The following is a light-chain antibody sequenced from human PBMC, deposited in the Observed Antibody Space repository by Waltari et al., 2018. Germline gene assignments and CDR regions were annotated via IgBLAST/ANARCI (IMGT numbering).Light chain of an antibody. V-gene: IGKV3-11*01. J-gene: IGKJ4*01. Sequence: EIVLTQSPATLSLSPGERATLTCSASHSVRSYLAWYQREPGQAPRLLIYDASNRATGIPARFSGSGSGTDFTLTISSLEPEDFAVYYCQQRSNWPPLTFGGGTKVEIK. CDR2: DAS. CDR3: QQRSNWPPLT. CDR1: HSVRSY.